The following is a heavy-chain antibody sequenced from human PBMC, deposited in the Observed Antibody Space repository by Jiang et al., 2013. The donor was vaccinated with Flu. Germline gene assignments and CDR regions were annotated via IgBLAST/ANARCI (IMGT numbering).Heavy chain of an antibody. D-gene: IGHD2-2*01. CDR1: GFTFSDYT. J-gene: IGHJ6*02. CDR3: ARVEVRKYRGYSYYYGLDV. V-gene: IGHV3-21*01. Sequence: GLVKPGGSLRLSCAASGFTFSDYTMNWVRQAPGKGLEWVSSITRSSSYKYYADSVKGRLTISRDNAKNSLYLQMDSLRVEDTAIYYCARVEVRKYRGYSYYYGLDVWGQGTTVTVSS. CDR2: ITRSSSYK.